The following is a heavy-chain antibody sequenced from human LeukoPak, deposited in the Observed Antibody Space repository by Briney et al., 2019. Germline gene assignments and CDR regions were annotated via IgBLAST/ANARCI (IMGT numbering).Heavy chain of an antibody. D-gene: IGHD6-13*01. CDR3: ARKYSSNFGGAFDI. V-gene: IGHV3-21*01. J-gene: IGHJ3*02. Sequence: GGSLRLSCAASGFTFSSYSMNWVRQAPGKGLEWVSSMSSDSVHIYYADSVKGRFTISRDNAKNSLFLQMNSLRAEDTAVYYCARKYSSNFGGAFDIWGQGTMVTVSS. CDR1: GFTFSSYS. CDR2: MSSDSVHI.